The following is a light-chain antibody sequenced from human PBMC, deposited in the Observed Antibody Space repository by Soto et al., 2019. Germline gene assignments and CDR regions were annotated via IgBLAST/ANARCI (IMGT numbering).Light chain of an antibody. V-gene: IGKV3-20*01. CDR3: QQYHWSPDT. CDR1: QIVGGDT. CDR2: GAS. Sequence: EIVLTQSPGTLSLSPGERATLSCRASQIVGGDTLAWFQQRPGQAPRLVIYGASNRAAGIPDRFSGSGSGTDFTLTVSRLEPEYFAMYYCQQYHWSPDTFGQGTRLEMK. J-gene: IGKJ5*01.